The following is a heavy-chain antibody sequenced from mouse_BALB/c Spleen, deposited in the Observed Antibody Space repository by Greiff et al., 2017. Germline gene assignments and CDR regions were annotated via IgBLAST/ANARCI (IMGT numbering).Heavy chain of an antibody. CDR1: GFSLTGYG. D-gene: IGHD1-1*01. J-gene: IGHJ2*01. CDR2: IWGDGST. V-gene: IGHV2-6-7*01. Sequence: QVQLKESGPGLVAPSQSLSITCTVSGFSLTGYGVNWVRQPPGKGLEWLGMIWGDGSTDYNSALKSRLSISKDNSKSQVFLKMNSLQTDDTARYYCARNNYGSSYPFDYWGQGTTLTVSS. CDR3: ARNNYGSSYPFDY.